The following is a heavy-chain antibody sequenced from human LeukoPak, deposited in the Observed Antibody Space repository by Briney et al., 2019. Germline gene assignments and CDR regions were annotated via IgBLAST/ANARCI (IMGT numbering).Heavy chain of an antibody. J-gene: IGHJ4*02. V-gene: IGHV3-30*02. CDR3: ARILDSAWGELGY. Sequence: GGSLRLSCAASGFTFDDYTMHWVRQAPGKGLEWMVFIRSGGSNKYYADSVKGRFTISRDNSKNTLYLQMNSLRAEDTAVYYCARILDSAWGELGYWGQGTLVTVSS. D-gene: IGHD6-19*01. CDR2: IRSGGSNK. CDR1: GFTFDDYT.